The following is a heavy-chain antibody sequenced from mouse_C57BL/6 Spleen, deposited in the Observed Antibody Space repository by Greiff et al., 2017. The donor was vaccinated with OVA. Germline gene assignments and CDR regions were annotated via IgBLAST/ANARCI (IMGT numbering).Heavy chain of an antibody. D-gene: IGHD1-1*01. V-gene: IGHV1-19*01. J-gene: IGHJ4*01. CDR1: GYTFTDYY. CDR3: ARDYGSSYYAMDY. CDR2: INPYNGGT. Sequence: EVQLQQSGPVLVKPGASVKMSCKASGYTFTDYYMNWVKQSHGKSLEWIGVINPYNGGTSYNQKFKGKATLTVDKSSSTAYMELNSLTSEDSAVYYGARDYGSSYYAMDYWGQGTSVTVSS.